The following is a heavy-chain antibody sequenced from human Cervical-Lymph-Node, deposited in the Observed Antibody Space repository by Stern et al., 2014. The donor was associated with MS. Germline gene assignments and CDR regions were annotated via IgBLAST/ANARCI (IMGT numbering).Heavy chain of an antibody. V-gene: IGHV5-51*01. D-gene: IGHD1-14*01. J-gene: IGHJ4*02. Sequence: VQLVQSGAELIRPGESLKISCKGSGYKFSIYWIAWVRPMPGKGLEWIGIIYPRDSETRYSPSFQRQGTMSAHKSTSIALLLWSSLNASDTAMYFCARQTAAWAADVWGQGTLVTVSS. CDR2: IYPRDSET. CDR1: GYKFSIYW. CDR3: ARQTAAWAADV.